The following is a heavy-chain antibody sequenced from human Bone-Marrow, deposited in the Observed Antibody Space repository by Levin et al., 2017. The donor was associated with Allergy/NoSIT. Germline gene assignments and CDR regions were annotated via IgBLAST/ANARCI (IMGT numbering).Heavy chain of an antibody. Sequence: ETLSLTCAASGFTFSKYAMTWVRQAPGKGLEWVSAIRSSGANAYYADSVKGRFTVSRDNSKNTLYLQMSSLRAEDTAVYYCAHRNVYDGRTHHSMIYFDYWGQGTLVTVSS. D-gene: IGHD3-16*01. V-gene: IGHV3-23*01. CDR3: AHRNVYDGRTHHSMIYFDY. CDR2: IRSSGANA. J-gene: IGHJ4*02. CDR1: GFTFSKYA.